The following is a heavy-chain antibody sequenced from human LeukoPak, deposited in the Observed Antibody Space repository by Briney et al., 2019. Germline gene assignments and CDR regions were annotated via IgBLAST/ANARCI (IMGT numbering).Heavy chain of an antibody. D-gene: IGHD3-3*01. V-gene: IGHV3-23*01. J-gene: IGHJ5*02. CDR2: ISGSGGST. CDR1: GFTCSSYA. CDR3: AKGIFGVVLNDWFDP. Sequence: AGSLSRSCAASGFTCSSYAMSWVGQAPGKGLEGVSAISGSGGSTYYADSVKGRFTISRDNSKNTLYLQMNSLRAEDTAVYYCAKGIFGVVLNDWFDPWGQGTLVTVSS.